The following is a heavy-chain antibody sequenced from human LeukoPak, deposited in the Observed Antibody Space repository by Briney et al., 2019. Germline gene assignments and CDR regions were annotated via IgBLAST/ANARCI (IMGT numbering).Heavy chain of an antibody. CDR1: GFTVSSNY. V-gene: IGHV3-66*01. CDR2: IYSGGST. D-gene: IGHD2-15*01. CDR3: ARERQASGGSCYSDY. Sequence: GGSLRLSCAASGFTVSSNYMSWVRQAPGKGLEWVSVIYSGGSTYYADSVKGRFTISRDNSKNTLYLQMNSLRAEDTAVYYCARERQASGGSCYSDYWGQGTLVTVSS. J-gene: IGHJ4*02.